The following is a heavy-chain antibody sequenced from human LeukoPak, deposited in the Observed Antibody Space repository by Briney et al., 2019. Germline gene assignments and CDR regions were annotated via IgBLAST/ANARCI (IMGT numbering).Heavy chain of an antibody. CDR1: GGSISSSSYY. CDR3: ASLVVVNYYYMDV. V-gene: IGHV4-39*01. Sequence: PSETLSLTCTVSGGSISSSSYYWGWIRQPAGEGVEWIGSIYYSRSTYYNPSLKSRVTISVDTSKNQFSLKLSSVTAADTGVYYCASLVVVNYYYMDVWGKGTTVTVSS. D-gene: IGHD2-2*01. CDR2: IYYSRST. J-gene: IGHJ6*03.